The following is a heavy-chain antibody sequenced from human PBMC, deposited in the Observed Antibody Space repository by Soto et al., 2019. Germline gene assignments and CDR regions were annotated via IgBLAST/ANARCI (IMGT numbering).Heavy chain of an antibody. CDR3: ARSGSSWNLREFDY. Sequence: ASVKVSCKASAYNVTSYGIICVRQAPGQVLEWIGWISVYNGNTNYAQKCRGRVTMTTDMSTTTAYMEMRSLRSDDTAVYYCARSGSSWNLREFDYWGQGTLVTVSS. V-gene: IGHV1-18*01. D-gene: IGHD6-13*01. J-gene: IGHJ4*02. CDR1: AYNVTSYG. CDR2: ISVYNGNT.